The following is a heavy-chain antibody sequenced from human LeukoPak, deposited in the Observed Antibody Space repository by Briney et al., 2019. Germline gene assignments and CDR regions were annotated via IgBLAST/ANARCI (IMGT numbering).Heavy chain of an antibody. CDR2: IYYSGST. Sequence: PSETLSLTCTVSGGSISSYYWSWIRQPPGKGLEWIGYIYYSGSTNYNPSLKSRVTISVDTSKNQFSLKLSSVTAADTAVYYCARRHCSSTSCYMGGFDPWGQGTLVTVSS. V-gene: IGHV4-59*01. D-gene: IGHD2-2*02. CDR3: ARRHCSSTSCYMGGFDP. J-gene: IGHJ5*02. CDR1: GGSISSYY.